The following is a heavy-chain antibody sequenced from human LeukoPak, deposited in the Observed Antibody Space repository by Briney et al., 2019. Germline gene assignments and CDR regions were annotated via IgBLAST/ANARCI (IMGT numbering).Heavy chain of an antibody. CDR1: GFTFSTSA. Sequence: GGSLRLSCAASGFTFSTSAMTWVRQAPGKGLEWVSGISGSGVTDYADSVKGRFTISRDNSKHTLYLQMNSLRAEDTAVYYCAKDLNWGGRWGQGTLVTVSS. CDR3: AKDLNWGGR. D-gene: IGHD7-27*01. V-gene: IGHV3-23*01. CDR2: ISGSGVT. J-gene: IGHJ4*02.